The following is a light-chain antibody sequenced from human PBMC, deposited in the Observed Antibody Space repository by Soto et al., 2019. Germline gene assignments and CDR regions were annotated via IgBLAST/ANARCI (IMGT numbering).Light chain of an antibody. CDR2: DND. CDR1: SSNIGNNY. Sequence: QSVLTQPPSVSAAPGQTVTISCSGSSSNIGNNYVSWYQQFPAAAPSLLMYDNDKRPSGIPARFSGSKSGTSAALVITALQTGDEADYYYSTWDISLSTGVFGGGTKLTVL. CDR3: STWDISLSTGV. V-gene: IGLV1-51*01. J-gene: IGLJ2*01.